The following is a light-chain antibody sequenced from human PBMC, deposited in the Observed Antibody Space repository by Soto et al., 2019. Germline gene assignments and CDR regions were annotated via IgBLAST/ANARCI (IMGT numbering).Light chain of an antibody. Sequence: EIVLTQSPGTLSLSPGERATLSCRASQSVSSSYLALYQQKPGQAPRLLIYGASSRATGIPDRFSGSGSGTDFTLTISRLEPEDFAVYYCQQYGSSPRALTFGGGTKVEIK. CDR3: QQYGSSPRALT. CDR2: GAS. J-gene: IGKJ4*01. V-gene: IGKV3-20*01. CDR1: QSVSSSY.